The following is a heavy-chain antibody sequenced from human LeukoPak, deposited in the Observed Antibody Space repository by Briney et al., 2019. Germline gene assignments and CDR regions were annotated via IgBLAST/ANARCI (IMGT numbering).Heavy chain of an antibody. D-gene: IGHD2-2*01. V-gene: IGHV3-33*01. CDR3: ARDVTYCSCTSCFFDY. CDR2: IWYDGSNK. J-gene: IGHJ4*02. CDR1: GFTFSSYG. Sequence: GRSLRLSCAASGFTFSSYGMHWVRQAPGKGLEWVAVIWYDGSNKYYADSVKGRFTISRDNSKSTLYLQMNSLRAEDTAVYYCARDVTYCSCTSCFFDYWGQGTLVTVSS.